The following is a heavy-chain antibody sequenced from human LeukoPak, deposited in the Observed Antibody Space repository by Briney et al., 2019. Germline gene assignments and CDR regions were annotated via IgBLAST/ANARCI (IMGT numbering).Heavy chain of an antibody. J-gene: IGHJ6*02. CDR3: ARVGPSSASMTPAYGMDV. V-gene: IGHV3-20*04. Sequence: PGGSLRLSCAASGFTLDDYGMSGVRHAPGKGLGYVSGINWNGGSTGYADSVKGRFTISRDNAKNSLYLQMNSLRAEDTALYYCARVGPSSASMTPAYGMDVWGQGTTVTVSS. CDR1: GFTLDDYG. D-gene: IGHD2/OR15-2a*01. CDR2: INWNGGST.